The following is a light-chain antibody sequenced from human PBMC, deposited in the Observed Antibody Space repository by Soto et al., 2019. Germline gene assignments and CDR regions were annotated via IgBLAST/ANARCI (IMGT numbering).Light chain of an antibody. CDR2: DVS. V-gene: IGLV2-11*01. J-gene: IGLJ2*01. CDR1: SSDVGGYNY. Sequence: QSVLTQPRSVSGSPGQSVTISCTGTSSDVGGYNYVSWYQQHPGKAPKFMIYDVSKRPSGVPDRFSGSKSGNTASLTISGLQAEDEADYYCCSYAGNYTQVFGGGTKLTVL. CDR3: CSYAGNYTQV.